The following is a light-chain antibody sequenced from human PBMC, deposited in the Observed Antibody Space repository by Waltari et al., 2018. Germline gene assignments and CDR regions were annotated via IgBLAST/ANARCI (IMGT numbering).Light chain of an antibody. J-gene: IGKJ3*01. V-gene: IGKV3-11*01. Sequence: EIVFTQSPVTLSLSPGDRATLSCRASQNIQTFLAWYQHRPGQPPRLLIYDAFYRATGIPARFSGSGSGTDFTLSISSLEPEDFAVYFCQQRSDWPPFTFGPGTRVDI. CDR1: QNIQTF. CDR3: QQRSDWPPFT. CDR2: DAF.